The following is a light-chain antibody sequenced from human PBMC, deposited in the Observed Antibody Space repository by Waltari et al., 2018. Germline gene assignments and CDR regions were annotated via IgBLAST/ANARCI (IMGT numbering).Light chain of an antibody. J-gene: IGLJ3*02. CDR3: AVWDDSLSTWV. CDR2: RNN. Sequence: QSVLTQPPSASGTPGQRVAISCSGSSSNIGSNFVYWYQQLPGTAPELLIYRNNQRPSGVPVRIAGSKSGTAASLAVSGLRSEDEADFYCAVWDDSLSTWVFGGGTKLTVL. V-gene: IGLV1-47*01. CDR1: SSNIGSNF.